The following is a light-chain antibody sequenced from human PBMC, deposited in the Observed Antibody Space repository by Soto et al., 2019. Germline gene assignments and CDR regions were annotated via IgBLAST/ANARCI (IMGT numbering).Light chain of an antibody. CDR1: QDINKY. J-gene: IGKJ5*01. V-gene: IGKV1-33*01. CDR2: DAS. CDR3: QQYDNLPVT. Sequence: DIQMTQSPSSLSASVGDRVTITCQASQDINKYLNWYQHKPGKAPKLLIYDASNLETGVPSRFIGSGSGTDFTFTITSLQPEDIATYYCQQYDNLPVTFGQGTRLEI.